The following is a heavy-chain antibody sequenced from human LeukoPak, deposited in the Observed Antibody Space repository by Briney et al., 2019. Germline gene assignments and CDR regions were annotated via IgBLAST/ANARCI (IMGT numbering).Heavy chain of an antibody. D-gene: IGHD1-7*01. CDR2: ITPDGSGD. CDR3: ARLMGTVTTYDY. CDR1: GFTFSNHC. Sequence: GGSLRLSCAASGFTFSNHCMSWVRQAPGRGLEWVASITPDGSGDYYMDSVKGRFTISRDNAENSLYLQMNSLGAEDTAVYYCARLMGTVTTYDYWGQGTLVTVSS. V-gene: IGHV3-7*01. J-gene: IGHJ4*02.